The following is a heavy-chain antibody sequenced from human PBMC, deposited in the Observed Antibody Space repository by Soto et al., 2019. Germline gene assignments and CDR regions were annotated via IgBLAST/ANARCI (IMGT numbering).Heavy chain of an antibody. CDR3: ARGPSCGGDCYLFDY. Sequence: QVQLVQSGAEVTKPGASVKLSCKASGYTFTSNYIHWVRQAPGQGLEWVAMINPGGGRTKNAQMFQGRVTLTRDTSTGTVDMELSSLTSADTAVYYCARGPSCGGDCYLFDYWGQGSLVTVSS. CDR2: INPGGGRT. D-gene: IGHD2-21*02. V-gene: IGHV1-46*01. CDR1: GYTFTSNY. J-gene: IGHJ4*02.